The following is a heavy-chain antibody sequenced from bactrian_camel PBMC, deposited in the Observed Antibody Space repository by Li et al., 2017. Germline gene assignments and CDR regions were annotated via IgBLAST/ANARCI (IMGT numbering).Heavy chain of an antibody. D-gene: IGHD5*01. Sequence: HVQLVESGGGSVEAGGSLRLSCAASGYGTSSYRMGWFRQAPGNQRQGVAAFDRDERTKYRESEKGRFTISKDNAKNTLYLEMNNLKLEDTAMYYCAADGPGCDTDYVGGYEYNYVGQGTQVTVS. V-gene: IGHV3S53*01. CDR3: AADGPGCDTDYVGGYEYNY. J-gene: IGHJ4*01. CDR1: GYGTSSYR. CDR2: FDRDERT.